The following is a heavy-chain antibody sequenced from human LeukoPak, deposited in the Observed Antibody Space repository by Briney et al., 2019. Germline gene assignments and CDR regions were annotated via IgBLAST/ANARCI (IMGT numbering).Heavy chain of an antibody. J-gene: IGHJ5*02. CDR2: INPRGTST. Sequence: ASVTVSCKASVYSFTSHYMHWVRQAPGYGREWMGLINPRGTSTIYAEKFQGRIIMTRDMSTTTDYMELSSLKSDDTAVYYCARDNSMHERGWWFDPWGQGTLVTVSS. D-gene: IGHD4-23*01. CDR1: VYSFTSHY. V-gene: IGHV1-46*01. CDR3: ARDNSMHERGWWFDP.